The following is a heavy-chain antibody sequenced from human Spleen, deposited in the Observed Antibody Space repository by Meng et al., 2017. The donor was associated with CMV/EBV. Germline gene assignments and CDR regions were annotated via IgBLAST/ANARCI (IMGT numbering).Heavy chain of an antibody. CDR2: IYHNGSV. CDR1: DYSISSGNC. J-gene: IGHJ6*02. CDR3: AKEDAFYGMDV. Sequence: SETLSLTCGVSDYSISSGNCWGWVRQPPGKGLEWIGNIYHNGSVYYNPSLKSRLAISLDTSKNQFSLKLTSVTAADTAAYYCAKEDAFYGMDVWGQGTTVTVSS. V-gene: IGHV4-38-2*02.